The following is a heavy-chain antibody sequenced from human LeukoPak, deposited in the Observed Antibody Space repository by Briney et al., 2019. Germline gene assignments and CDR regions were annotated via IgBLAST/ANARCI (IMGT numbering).Heavy chain of an antibody. J-gene: IGHJ4*02. CDR1: GFTFSHYW. D-gene: IGHD2-2*02. Sequence: GGSLRLFFAASGFTFSHYWMHWVRQAPGKGLAWVSRVNSDGSSTSYADSVKGRFTISRDNAKNTLFLQMNSLRAGDTAVYYCAREYTSSAIQLFGYWGQGALVTVSS. CDR2: VNSDGSST. CDR3: AREYTSSAIQLFGY. V-gene: IGHV3-74*01.